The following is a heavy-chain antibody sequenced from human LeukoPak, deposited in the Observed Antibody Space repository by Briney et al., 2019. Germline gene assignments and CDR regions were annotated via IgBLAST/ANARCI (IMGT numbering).Heavy chain of an antibody. D-gene: IGHD6-19*01. CDR1: GYIFSVYA. CDR3: ARDVKVGQWLVLRLGY. V-gene: IGHV1-69*06. Sequence: SVKVSCKASGYIFSVYALIWVRQAPGQGLEWMGGIIPIFGTANYAQKFQGRVTITADKSTSTAYMELSSLRSEDTAVYYCARDVKVGQWLVLRLGYWGQGTLVTASS. J-gene: IGHJ4*02. CDR2: IIPIFGTA.